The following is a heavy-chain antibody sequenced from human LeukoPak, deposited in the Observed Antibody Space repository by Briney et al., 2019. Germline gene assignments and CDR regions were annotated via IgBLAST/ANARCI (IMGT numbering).Heavy chain of an antibody. V-gene: IGHV4-59*01. Sequence: SETLSLTCAVSSDSISGYYWSWIRQPPGKGLEWIGYIYYSGSTKYNPSLKSRVTISVDTSKNQFSLRLSSVTAADTAMYYCAREKYGGSNDYWGQGTLVPVSS. CDR3: AREKYGGSNDY. CDR1: SDSISGYY. CDR2: IYYSGST. J-gene: IGHJ4*02. D-gene: IGHD1-26*01.